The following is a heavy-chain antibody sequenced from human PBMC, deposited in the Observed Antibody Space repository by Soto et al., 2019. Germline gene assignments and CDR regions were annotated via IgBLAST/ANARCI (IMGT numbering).Heavy chain of an antibody. Sequence: SQTLSLTCAISGDSVSSNSVTWNWIRQSPSRGLEWLGRTYYRSKWYYDYEVSVKSRIAIDPDTSNNLFSLRLNSVTPEDTAVYDCARGPVGMDVWGQGTTVTVSS. CDR1: GDSVSSNSVT. V-gene: IGHV6-1*01. J-gene: IGHJ6*02. CDR3: ARGPVGMDV. CDR2: TYYRSKWYY.